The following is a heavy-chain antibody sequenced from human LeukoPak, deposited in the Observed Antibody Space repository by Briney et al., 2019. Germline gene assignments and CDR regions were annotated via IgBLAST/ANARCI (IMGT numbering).Heavy chain of an antibody. CDR3: ARDRGYNYAHPLDY. Sequence: PGGSLRLSCAASGFTFSNYGMHLVRQAPGKGLEWVALIWYDGSNKYYADSVEGRFTISRDNSKNTLYLQMNSLRAEDTAVYYCARDRGYNYAHPLDYWGQGTLVTVSS. J-gene: IGHJ4*02. V-gene: IGHV3-33*01. CDR1: GFTFSNYG. CDR2: IWYDGSNK. D-gene: IGHD5-18*01.